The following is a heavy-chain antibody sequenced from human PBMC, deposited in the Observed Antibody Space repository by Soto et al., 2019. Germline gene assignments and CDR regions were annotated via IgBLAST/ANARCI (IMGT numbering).Heavy chain of an antibody. Sequence: ASVKVSCKASGFTFTGYYMHWVRQAPGQGLEWMGWINPNSGGTNYAQKFQGRVTMTRDTSISTAYMELSRLRSDDTAVYYCARDRISGVVVWFDTWGQGTLVTVSS. V-gene: IGHV1-2*02. CDR3: ARDRISGVVVWFDT. CDR1: GFTFTGYY. J-gene: IGHJ5*02. D-gene: IGHD3-3*02. CDR2: INPNSGGT.